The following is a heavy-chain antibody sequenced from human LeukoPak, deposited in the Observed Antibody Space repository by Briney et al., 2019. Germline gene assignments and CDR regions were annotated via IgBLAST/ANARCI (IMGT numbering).Heavy chain of an antibody. CDR1: GFIFSSYE. CDR2: ISNSGSTI. V-gene: IGHV3-48*03. CDR3: ARDLELTYYDSSGYDY. J-gene: IGHJ4*02. D-gene: IGHD3-22*01. Sequence: GGSLRLSCAASGFIFSSYEMNWVRQAPGKGLEWVSYISNSGSTIYYADSVKGRFTISRDNAKNTLYLQMNSLRAEDTAVYYCARDLELTYYDSSGYDYWGQGTPVTVSS.